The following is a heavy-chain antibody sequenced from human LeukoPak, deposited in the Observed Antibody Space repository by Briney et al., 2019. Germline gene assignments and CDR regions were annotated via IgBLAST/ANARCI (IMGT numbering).Heavy chain of an antibody. CDR2: IRQDGSQK. CDR3: ARESGSVTSEVDFDY. J-gene: IGHJ4*02. CDR1: GLTFSSYW. V-gene: IGHV3-7*01. Sequence: GGSLRLSCAASGLTFSSYWMSWVRQAPGKGLEWVATIRQDGSQKYYVDSVKGRFTISRDNAKNSLYLQMNSLRAEDPAVYYCARESGSVTSEVDFDYWGQGTLVTVSS. D-gene: IGHD4-17*01.